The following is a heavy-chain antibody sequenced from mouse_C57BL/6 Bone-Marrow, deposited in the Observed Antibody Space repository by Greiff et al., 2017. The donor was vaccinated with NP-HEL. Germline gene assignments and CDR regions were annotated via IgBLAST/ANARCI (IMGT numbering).Heavy chain of an antibody. CDR3: ARADG. CDR1: GYSITSGYY. Sequence: EVQLQESGPGLVKPSQSLSLTCSVTGYSITSGYYWNWIRQFPGNKLEWMGYISYDGSNNYNPSLKNRISITRDTSKNQFFLKLNSVTTEDTATYYCARADGWGQGTTLTVSS. J-gene: IGHJ2*01. CDR2: ISYDGSN. V-gene: IGHV3-6*01.